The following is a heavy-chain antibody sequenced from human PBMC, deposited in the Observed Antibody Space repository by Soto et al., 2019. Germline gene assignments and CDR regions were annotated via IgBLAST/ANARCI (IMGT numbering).Heavy chain of an antibody. D-gene: IGHD5-18*01. J-gene: IGHJ6*02. CDR2: IDPSDSYT. Sequence: GESLKISCKGSGYSFTSYWISWVRQMPGKGLEWMGRIDPSDSYTNYSPSFQGHVTISADKSISTAYLQWSSLKASDTAMYYCARHSGLSVTEIYYYSYGTDVWDQGTTLTV. V-gene: IGHV5-10-1*01. CDR1: GYSFTSYW. CDR3: ARHSGLSVTEIYYYSYGTDV.